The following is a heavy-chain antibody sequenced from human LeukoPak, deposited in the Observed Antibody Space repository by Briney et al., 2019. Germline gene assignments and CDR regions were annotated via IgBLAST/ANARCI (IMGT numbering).Heavy chain of an antibody. V-gene: IGHV4-4*07. Sequence: SETLSLTCSVSTGFVSSYYWSWIRQPAGKGLEWIGRIYNSGSTNYNPSFKSRVTMSIDTSKNQFSLRLSAVTAADTAVYYCARGILSSGIGWFDPWGQGTLVTVSS. D-gene: IGHD2-15*01. CDR2: IYNSGST. CDR3: ARGILSSGIGWFDP. J-gene: IGHJ5*02. CDR1: TGFVSSYY.